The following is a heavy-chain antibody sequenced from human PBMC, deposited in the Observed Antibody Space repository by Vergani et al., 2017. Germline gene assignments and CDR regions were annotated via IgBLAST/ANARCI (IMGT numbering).Heavy chain of an antibody. CDR2: IGKDGINT. J-gene: IGHJ4*02. D-gene: IGHD2-21*02. Sequence: VQVVESGGGLVQPGGSLRLSCAASGFIFSDHYMDWVRQAPGKGLEWLAYIGKDGINTRYRDAVKGRFTVSRDNSKDILYLQMDSLRSEDTALYYCAKYLRDSTDGLPDSWGPGTLVIVSS. CDR1: GFIFSDHY. CDR3: AKYLRDSTDGLPDS. V-gene: IGHV3-30*02.